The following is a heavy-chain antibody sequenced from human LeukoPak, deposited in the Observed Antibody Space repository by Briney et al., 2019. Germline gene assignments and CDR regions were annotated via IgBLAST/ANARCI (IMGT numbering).Heavy chain of an antibody. CDR2: IIPIFGTA. Sequence: SVKVSCKASGGTFSSYAISWVRQAPGQGLEWMGGIIPIFGTANYAQKFQGRVTITADESTSTAYMELSSLRSEDTAVYYCARTRWFGGLFGAFDIWGQGTMVTVSS. J-gene: IGHJ3*02. CDR3: ARTRWFGGLFGAFDI. V-gene: IGHV1-69*01. D-gene: IGHD3-10*01. CDR1: GGTFSSYA.